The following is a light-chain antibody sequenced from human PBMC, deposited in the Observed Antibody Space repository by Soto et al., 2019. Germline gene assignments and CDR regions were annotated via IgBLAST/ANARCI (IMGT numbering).Light chain of an antibody. CDR3: QQHKSYPLT. CDR2: DAS. J-gene: IGKJ4*01. V-gene: IGKV1-16*02. CDR1: QDISNY. Sequence: DIQMTQSPSSLSAFVGDRVTITCRASQDISNYLAWLQQKPGKAPKSLIYDASSLQSGVPSNFSGSGSGTDFTLTISSLQPEDAATYYCQQHKSYPLTFGGGTKVQIK.